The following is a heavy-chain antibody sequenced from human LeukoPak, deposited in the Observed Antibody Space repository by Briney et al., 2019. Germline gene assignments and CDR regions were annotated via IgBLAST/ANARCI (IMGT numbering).Heavy chain of an antibody. V-gene: IGHV3-53*01. CDR3: ARALLVRNGYNYSPNYFDY. CDR2: IHSGGTT. D-gene: IGHD5-24*01. Sequence: GGSLRLSCAASGLTVNSNYMNWVRQAPGKGLQWVSVIHSGGTTYYADSVKGRFTISRDNSKNTLYLQMNSLRAEDTAVYYCARALLVRNGYNYSPNYFDYWGQGTLVTVSS. J-gene: IGHJ4*02. CDR1: GLTVNSNY.